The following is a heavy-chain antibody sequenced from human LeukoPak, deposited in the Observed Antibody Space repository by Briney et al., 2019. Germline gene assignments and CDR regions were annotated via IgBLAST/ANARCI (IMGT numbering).Heavy chain of an antibody. CDR2: LSRGGGTT. CDR3: AKEQRIRHCSEGVCMEGYYFDY. CDR1: GFNFNMFA. Sequence: GGSLRLSCTGSGFNFNMFAMNWVRQAPGQGLEWVSGLSRGGGTTNYADSVKGRFTISRDKSKIMVFLQMNSLRPEDTAVYYCAKEQRIRHCSEGVCMEGYYFDYWGQGSLVTVSS. V-gene: IGHV3-23*01. D-gene: IGHD2-8*01. J-gene: IGHJ4*02.